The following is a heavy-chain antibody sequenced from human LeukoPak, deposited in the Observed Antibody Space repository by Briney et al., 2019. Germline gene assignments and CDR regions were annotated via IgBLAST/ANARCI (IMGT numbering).Heavy chain of an antibody. CDR1: GFTFSDYY. V-gene: IGHV3-11*04. Sequence: PGGSLRLSCAASGFTFSDYYMSWIRQAPGKGLEWVSYISSSGSTVYYADPVKGRFTISRDNAKNSLYLQMNSLRAEDTAVYYCARFWYCYYYDSSGHDYWGQGTLVTVSS. CDR3: ARFWYCYYYDSSGHDY. CDR2: ISSSGSTV. J-gene: IGHJ4*02. D-gene: IGHD3-22*01.